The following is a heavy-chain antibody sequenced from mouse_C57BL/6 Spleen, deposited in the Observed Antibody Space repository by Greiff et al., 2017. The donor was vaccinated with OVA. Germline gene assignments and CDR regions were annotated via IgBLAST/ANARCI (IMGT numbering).Heavy chain of an antibody. D-gene: IGHD3-2*02. Sequence: VQRVESGPELVKPGASVKISCKASGYSFTSYYIHWVKQRPGQGLEWIGWIYPGSGNTKYNEKFKGKATLTADTSSSTAYMQLSSLTSEDSAVYYCARSSGSSWFAYWGQGTLVTVSA. CDR1: GYSFTSYY. J-gene: IGHJ3*01. V-gene: IGHV1-66*01. CDR3: ARSSGSSWFAY. CDR2: IYPGSGNT.